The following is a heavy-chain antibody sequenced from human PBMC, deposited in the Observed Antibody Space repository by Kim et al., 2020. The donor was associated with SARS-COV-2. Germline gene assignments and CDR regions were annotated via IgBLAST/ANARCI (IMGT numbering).Heavy chain of an antibody. J-gene: IGHJ6*02. CDR3: ARARGAAAGMGPWDYYYYGMDV. D-gene: IGHD6-13*01. Sequence: SETLSLTCTVSGGSISSYYWSWIRQPPGKGLEWIGYIYYSGSTNYNPSLKSRVTISVDTSKNQFSLKLSSVTAADTAVYYCARARGAAAGMGPWDYYYYGMDVWGQGTTVTVSS. CDR2: IYYSGST. CDR1: GGSISSYY. V-gene: IGHV4-59*13.